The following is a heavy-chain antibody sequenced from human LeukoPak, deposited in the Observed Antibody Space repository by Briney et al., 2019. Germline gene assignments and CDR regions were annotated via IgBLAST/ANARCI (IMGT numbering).Heavy chain of an antibody. J-gene: IGHJ4*02. CDR1: GYTFTSYG. Sequence: ASVKVSCKASGYTFTSYGISWVRQAPGQGLEWMGWISAYNGNTNYAQKLQGRVTMTTDTSTSTAYMELNSLRAEDTAVYYCAKERKLLPFDCWGQGTLVTVSS. CDR3: AKERKLLPFDC. V-gene: IGHV1-18*01. CDR2: ISAYNGNT. D-gene: IGHD4-23*01.